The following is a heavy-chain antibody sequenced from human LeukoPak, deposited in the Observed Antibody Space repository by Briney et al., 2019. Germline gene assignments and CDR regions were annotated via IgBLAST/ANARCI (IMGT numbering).Heavy chain of an antibody. Sequence: GGSLRLSCAASGFTFSSYAMSWVRQAPGKGLEWVSAISGSGGSTYYADSVKGRFTISRDNSKNTLYLQMNSLRAEDTAVYYRAKEVRSGWYTGWFDPWGQGTLVTVSS. CDR1: GFTFSSYA. J-gene: IGHJ5*02. CDR2: ISGSGGST. CDR3: AKEVRSGWYTGWFDP. D-gene: IGHD6-19*01. V-gene: IGHV3-23*01.